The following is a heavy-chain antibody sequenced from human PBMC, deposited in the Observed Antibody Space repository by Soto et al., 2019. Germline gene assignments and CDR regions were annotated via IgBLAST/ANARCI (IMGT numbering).Heavy chain of an antibody. CDR1: GFTFSDHY. V-gene: IGHV3-72*01. CDR3: VRATYGSGWHTAY. CDR2: IRNKANSDTT. J-gene: IGHJ4*02. D-gene: IGHD6-19*01. Sequence: EVQLVESGGGLVQPGGSLRLSCAASGFTFSDHYMDWVRQAPGKGLEWVGRIRNKANSDTTEYAASVKGRFTISRDVSGNSVFLQMNSRNREDTAVYYCVRATYGSGWHTAYWGQGPLVTVPS.